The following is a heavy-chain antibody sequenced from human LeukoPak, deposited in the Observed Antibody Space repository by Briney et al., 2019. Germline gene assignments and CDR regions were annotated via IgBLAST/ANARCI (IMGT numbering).Heavy chain of an antibody. CDR3: AKVGIRGYFDY. CDR1: GFTFSTYG. CDR2: ISGSGGST. V-gene: IGHV3-23*01. J-gene: IGHJ4*02. Sequence: GGSLRLSCAASGFTFSTYGMSWVRQAPGKGLEWVSAISGSGGSTYYADSVKGRFTISRDNSKNTLYLQMNSLRAEDTAVYYCAKVGIRGYFDYWGQGTLVTVSS. D-gene: IGHD5-18*01.